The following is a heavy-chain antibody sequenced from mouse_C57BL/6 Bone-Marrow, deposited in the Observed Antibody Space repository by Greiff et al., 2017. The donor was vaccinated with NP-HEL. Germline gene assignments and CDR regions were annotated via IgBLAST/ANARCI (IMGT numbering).Heavy chain of an antibody. CDR1: GYSFTDYN. D-gene: IGHD2-2*01. Sequence: VQLQHSGPELVKPGASVKISCKASGYSFTDYNMNWVKQSNGKSLEWIGVINPNYGSTSYNQKFKGKATLTVDQSSSTAYMQLNSLTSEDSAVYYCARGRGYRPRYYAMDYWGQGTSVTVSS. CDR3: ARGRGYRPRYYAMDY. V-gene: IGHV1-39*01. J-gene: IGHJ4*01. CDR2: INPNYGST.